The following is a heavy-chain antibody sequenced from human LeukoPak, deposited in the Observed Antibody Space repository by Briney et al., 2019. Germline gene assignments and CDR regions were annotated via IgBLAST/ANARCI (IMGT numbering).Heavy chain of an antibody. CDR2: MSSASSDI. V-gene: IGHV3-11*05. CDR3: ARDRCSGSNCLFYYFDL. D-gene: IGHD2-15*01. CDR1: GFSFSDYH. J-gene: IGHJ4*02. Sequence: PGGSLRLSCAVSGFSFSDYHMTWIRQAPGKGLEWVSYMSSASSDINYGDSVKGRFTIFRDNAKNSLYLQMNSLRVEDTAVYYCARDRCSGSNCLFYYFDLWGQGTLVTVSS.